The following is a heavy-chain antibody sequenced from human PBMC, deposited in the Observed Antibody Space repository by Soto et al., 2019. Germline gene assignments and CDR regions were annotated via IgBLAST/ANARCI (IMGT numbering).Heavy chain of an antibody. V-gene: IGHV4-30-4*01. Sequence: PSETLSLTCTVSGGSISSGDYYLSWIRQPPGKGLEWIGYIYYSGSTYYNPSLKSRVTISVDTSKNQFSLKLSSVTAADTAVYYCARRDYGDYLDYWGQGTLVTVSS. CDR1: GGSISSGDYY. D-gene: IGHD4-17*01. CDR2: IYYSGST. J-gene: IGHJ4*02. CDR3: ARRDYGDYLDY.